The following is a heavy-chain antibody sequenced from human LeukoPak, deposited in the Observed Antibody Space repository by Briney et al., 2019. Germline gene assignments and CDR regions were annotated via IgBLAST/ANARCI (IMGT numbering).Heavy chain of an antibody. CDR3: ARKGSAISPLDF. J-gene: IGHJ4*02. CDR1: GFTFSTYT. D-gene: IGHD2-2*02. Sequence: GGSLILSCAASGFTFSTYTMNWVRQAPGKGLEWVSTISFDGYDTYYADSVKGRFTMSRDNSKNILYLQMNSLRVDDTAVYFYARKGSAISPLDFWGQGTLVTVSP. CDR2: ISFDGYDT. V-gene: IGHV3-23*01.